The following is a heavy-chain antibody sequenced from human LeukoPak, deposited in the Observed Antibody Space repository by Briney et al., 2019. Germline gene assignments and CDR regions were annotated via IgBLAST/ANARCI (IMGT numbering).Heavy chain of an antibody. Sequence: YWLNWVRQSPGKGLEWIGEIHNSGTTNYNPSLNSRVTISEDTSKNQFYLNLSSVTAADTAVYYCARRYYYNLGSFPFDFWGQGTLVTVSS. CDR3: ARRYYYNLGSFPFDF. CDR2: IHNSGTT. D-gene: IGHD3-10*01. CDR1: YW. V-gene: IGHV4-34*01. J-gene: IGHJ4*02.